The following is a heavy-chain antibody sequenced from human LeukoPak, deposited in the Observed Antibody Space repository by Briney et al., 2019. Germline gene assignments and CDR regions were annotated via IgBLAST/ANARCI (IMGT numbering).Heavy chain of an antibody. CDR1: GYTFTSYD. Sequence: AASVKVSCTASGYTFTSYDINWVRRAPGQGLEWMGWMNPNSGNTGYAQKFKGRVTMTRNTSISTAYMELSSLRSDDTAVYYCARGFGPAAIPAPGDYWGQGTLVTVSS. CDR3: ARGFGPAAIPAPGDY. CDR2: MNPNSGNT. V-gene: IGHV1-8*01. J-gene: IGHJ4*02. D-gene: IGHD2-2*02.